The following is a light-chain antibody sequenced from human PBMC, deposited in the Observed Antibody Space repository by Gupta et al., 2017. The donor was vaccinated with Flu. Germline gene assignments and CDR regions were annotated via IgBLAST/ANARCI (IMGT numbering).Light chain of an antibody. J-gene: IGKJ3*01. V-gene: IGKV3-20*01. CDR3: QQYATSPLT. Sequence: GTLALSPGEKATRSCRASQSVSSSYLAWYQQKPGQAPRLLIYGASSRATGIPDRFSGSGSGTDFTLTISRLEPEDVAVYYCQQYATSPLTFGHGTKVDIK. CDR1: QSVSSSY. CDR2: GAS.